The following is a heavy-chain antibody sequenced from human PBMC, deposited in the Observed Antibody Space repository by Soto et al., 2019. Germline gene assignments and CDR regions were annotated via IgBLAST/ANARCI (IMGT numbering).Heavy chain of an antibody. CDR1: GFTFSSYG. D-gene: IGHD6-13*01. V-gene: IGHV3-23*01. CDR3: AKPGYSSSWYRNFDY. J-gene: IGHJ4*02. Sequence: EVQLLESGGGLVQPGGSLRLSCAASGFTFSSYGMNWVRQAPGKGLEWVSGISGSGGSTYNADSVKGRFTISRDNSKNTLYLQMNSLRVDDTAVYYCAKPGYSSSWYRNFDYWGQGALVTGSS. CDR2: ISGSGGST.